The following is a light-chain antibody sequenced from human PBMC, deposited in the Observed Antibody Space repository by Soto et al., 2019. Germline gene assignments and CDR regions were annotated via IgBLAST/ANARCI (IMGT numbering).Light chain of an antibody. J-gene: IGKJ4*01. CDR3: QHYGSSPHA. CDR2: VAS. CDR1: QSVSSSY. V-gene: IGKV3-20*01. Sequence: EIVLTQSPATLPLSPGERATLSCRASQSVSSSYLAWYQQKPGQAPRLLIYVASSRATGIPDRFSCSGSGTDFSLTISRLKPEDVAVYYCQHYGSSPHAFGGGTKVEIK.